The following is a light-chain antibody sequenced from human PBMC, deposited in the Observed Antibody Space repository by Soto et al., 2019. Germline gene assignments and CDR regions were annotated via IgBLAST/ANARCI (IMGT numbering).Light chain of an antibody. CDR3: GTWDSSLSAGV. CDR2: ENN. Sequence: QSVLTQPPSVSAAPGQKVTISCSGSSSNIGNNYVSWYQQLPGTAPNLLIYENNKRPSGIPDRFSGSKSGTSATLGITGLQAGDEADYYCGTWDSSLSAGVFGTGTKLTVL. V-gene: IGLV1-51*02. CDR1: SSNIGNNY. J-gene: IGLJ1*01.